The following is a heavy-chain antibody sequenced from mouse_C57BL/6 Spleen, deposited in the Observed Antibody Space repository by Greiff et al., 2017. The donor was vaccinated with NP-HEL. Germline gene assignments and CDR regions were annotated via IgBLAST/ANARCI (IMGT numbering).Heavy chain of an antibody. V-gene: IGHV10-1*01. CDR3: VRQGYYDYSFAY. J-gene: IGHJ3*01. D-gene: IGHD2-4*01. CDR2: IRSKSNNYAT. Sequence: EVQLVESGGGLVQPKGSLKLSCAASGFSFNTYAMNWVRQAPGKGLEWVARIRSKSNNYATYYADSVKDRFTISRDDSESMLYLQMNNLKTEDTAMYYCVRQGYYDYSFAYWGQGTLVTVSA. CDR1: GFSFNTYA.